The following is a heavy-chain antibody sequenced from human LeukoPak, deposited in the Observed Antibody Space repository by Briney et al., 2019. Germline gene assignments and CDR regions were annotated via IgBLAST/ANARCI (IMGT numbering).Heavy chain of an antibody. J-gene: IGHJ4*02. V-gene: IGHV3-23*01. CDR3: AKDRTSGSYLVDY. D-gene: IGHD1-26*01. CDR2: ISGSGGST. Sequence: GGSLRLPCAASGFIFDDYAMHWVRQAPGKGLEWVSSISGSGGSTYYADSVKGRFTISRDNSKNTLYLQMNSLRAEDTAVYYCAKDRTSGSYLVDYWGQGTLVTVSS. CDR1: GFIFDDYA.